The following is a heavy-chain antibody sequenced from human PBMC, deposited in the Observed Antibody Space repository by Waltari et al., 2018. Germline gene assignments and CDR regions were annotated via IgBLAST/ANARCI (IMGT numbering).Heavy chain of an antibody. CDR3: ARGDSIED. V-gene: IGHV3-53*04. J-gene: IGHJ4*02. Sequence: EVQLVESGGGLVQHGGSLRLPCAASGLTVSSNYMNWVRQAPGKGLEWVSVIFPAGGTFYADSVKGRFTISRHNFGNTLYLQMDSLRAEDTAVYYCARGDSIEDWGQGTLVTVSS. CDR2: IFPAGGT. D-gene: IGHD2-21*01. CDR1: GLTVSSNY.